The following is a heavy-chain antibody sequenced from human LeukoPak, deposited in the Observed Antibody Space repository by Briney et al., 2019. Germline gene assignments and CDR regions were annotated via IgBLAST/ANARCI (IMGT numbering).Heavy chain of an antibody. Sequence: GGSLRLSCAASGFTFSSYGMHWVRQAPGKGLEWVAVISYDGSNKYYADSVKGRFTISRDNSKNTLYLQMNSLSAEDTAVYYCARSVRGVKQYYYYMDVWGKGTTVTISS. CDR1: GFTFSSYG. V-gene: IGHV3-30*03. CDR3: ARSVRGVKQYYYYMDV. D-gene: IGHD3-10*01. CDR2: ISYDGSNK. J-gene: IGHJ6*03.